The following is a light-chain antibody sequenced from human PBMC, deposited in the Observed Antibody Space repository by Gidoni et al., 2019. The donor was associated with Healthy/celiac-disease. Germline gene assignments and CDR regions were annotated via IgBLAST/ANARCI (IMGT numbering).Light chain of an antibody. CDR3: QQYNSYSVAT. CDR1: QSISTW. J-gene: IGKJ4*01. CDR2: KAS. Sequence: DIQMTQSPSTLSASVGDRVTITCRASQSISTWLAWNQQKPGKAPKVLIYKASTLETGVPSRFSGSGSGTEFTLTISCLQPDDFATYYCQQYNSYSVATFGGGTKVEVK. V-gene: IGKV1-5*03.